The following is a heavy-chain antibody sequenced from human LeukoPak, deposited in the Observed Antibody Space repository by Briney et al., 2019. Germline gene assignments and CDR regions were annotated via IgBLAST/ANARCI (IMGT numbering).Heavy chain of an antibody. J-gene: IGHJ5*02. CDR2: IHYTGST. CDR1: GGSINSYY. Sequence: SETLSLTCTVSGGSINSYYWSWIRQPPGKGLECIWYIHYTGSTNYNPSLKSRVTISVDTSKNQFSLKLSSVTAADTAIYYCARGGYYGSGNDFRFDPWGQGTLVTVSS. D-gene: IGHD3-10*01. CDR3: ARGGYYGSGNDFRFDP. V-gene: IGHV4-59*01.